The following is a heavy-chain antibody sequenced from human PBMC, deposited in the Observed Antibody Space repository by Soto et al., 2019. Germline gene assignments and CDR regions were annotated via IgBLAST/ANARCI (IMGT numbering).Heavy chain of an antibody. D-gene: IGHD5-18*01. Sequence: PGESLKISCKGSGYSFTSYWIGWVRQMPGKGLECMGIIYPGDFDTIYSPSFQGQVTISADKSINTAYLQWSSLKASDTAIYYCTRQVPYSLGPQPDYWGQGTLVTVSS. J-gene: IGHJ4*02. V-gene: IGHV5-51*01. CDR3: TRQVPYSLGPQPDY. CDR2: IYPGDFDT. CDR1: GYSFTSYW.